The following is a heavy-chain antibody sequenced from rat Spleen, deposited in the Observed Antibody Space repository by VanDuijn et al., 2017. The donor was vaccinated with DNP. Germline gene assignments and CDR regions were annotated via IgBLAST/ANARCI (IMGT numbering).Heavy chain of an antibody. V-gene: IGHV5-20*01. CDR2: ISYDGGST. Sequence: EVQLVESGGGLVQPGRSLKLSCAASGFTFSDYYMAWVRQAPTKGLEWVASISYDGGSTYYRDSVKGRFTISRDNAKSSLYLPMDSLRSEDTATYYVTTKGGAMDAWGQGTSVTVSS. CDR1: GFTFSDYY. J-gene: IGHJ4*01. CDR3: TTKGGAMDA.